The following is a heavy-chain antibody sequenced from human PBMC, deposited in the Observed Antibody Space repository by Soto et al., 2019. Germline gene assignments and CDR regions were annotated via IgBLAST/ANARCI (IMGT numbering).Heavy chain of an antibody. CDR2: IYYSGST. Sequence: SETLSLTCIVSGGSMSSYYWSWIRQPPGKGLEWIGYIYYSGSTNYNPSLKSRVTISVDTSKKHFSLKLSSVTAADTAVYYCARLRSYAASYDIWGQGTKVTVSS. V-gene: IGHV4-59*01. D-gene: IGHD1-26*01. CDR3: ARLRSYAASYDI. CDR1: GGSMSSYY. J-gene: IGHJ3*02.